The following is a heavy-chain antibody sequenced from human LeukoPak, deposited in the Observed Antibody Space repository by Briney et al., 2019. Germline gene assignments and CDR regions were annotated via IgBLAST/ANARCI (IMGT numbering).Heavy chain of an antibody. V-gene: IGHV3-23*01. Sequence: PGGSLRLSCEASGFPFSDYAMTWVRQAPGKGLEWVSAISGSGGSTYYADSVKGRFTISRDNSKNTLYLQMNSLRAEDTAVYYCAKEMGYRNDYWGQGTLVTVSS. CDR1: GFPFSDYA. CDR2: ISGSGGST. D-gene: IGHD5-12*01. J-gene: IGHJ4*02. CDR3: AKEMGYRNDY.